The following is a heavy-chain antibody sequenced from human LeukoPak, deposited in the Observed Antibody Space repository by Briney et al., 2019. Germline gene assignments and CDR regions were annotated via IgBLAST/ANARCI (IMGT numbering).Heavy chain of an antibody. V-gene: IGHV1-8*01. CDR1: GFTLTNFD. CDR3: ARGRRGSSGPWSWYLDL. D-gene: IGHD3-22*01. CDR2: MNSNTGNT. J-gene: IGHJ2*01. Sequence: ASVKVSCKASGFTLTNFDINWVRQATGQGLEWMGWMNSNTGNTGYAQELQGRVTMTRDTSIGTAYMELTNLRSEDTAVYYCARGRRGSSGPWSWYLDLWGRGTLATASS.